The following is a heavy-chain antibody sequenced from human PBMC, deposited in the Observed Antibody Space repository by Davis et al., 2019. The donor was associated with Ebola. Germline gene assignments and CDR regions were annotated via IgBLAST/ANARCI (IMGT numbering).Heavy chain of an antibody. J-gene: IGHJ2*01. Sequence: PGGSLRLSCAASGFTFSDYYMSWIRQAPGKGLEWVSYISSSGSTIYYADSVKGRFTISRDNAKNSLYLQMNSLRAEDTAVYYCATLGGYCSGGSCYSDDQYWYFDLWGRGTLVTVSS. CDR1: GFTFSDYY. V-gene: IGHV3-11*01. D-gene: IGHD2-15*01. CDR2: ISSSGSTI. CDR3: ATLGGYCSGGSCYSDDQYWYFDL.